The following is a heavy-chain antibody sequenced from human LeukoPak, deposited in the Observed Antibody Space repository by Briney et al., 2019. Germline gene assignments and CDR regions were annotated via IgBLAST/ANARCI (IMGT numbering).Heavy chain of an antibody. CDR3: ARGLTPDAFDI. Sequence: PSETLSLTCAVYGGSFSGYYWSWIRQPPGKGLEWIGEINHSGSTNYNPSLKSRVTISVDTSKNQFSLKLSSVTAAKTAVYYCARGLTPDAFDIWGQGTMVTVSS. J-gene: IGHJ3*02. CDR2: INHSGST. CDR1: GGSFSGYY. V-gene: IGHV4-34*01.